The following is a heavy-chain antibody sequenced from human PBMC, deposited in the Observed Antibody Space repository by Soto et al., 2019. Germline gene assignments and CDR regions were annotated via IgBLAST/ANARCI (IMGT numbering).Heavy chain of an antibody. CDR3: ARVEDFMVRGVNS. V-gene: IGHV3-66*01. CDR1: GFTVSSNY. Sequence: GGSLRLSCAASGFTVSSNYMGWVRQAPGKGLEWVSVIYAGGRSSGGSTYYPDSVKGRFTISRDNYKNTLYRQMNSLRAEDTAVYYCARVEDFMVRGVNSWGQGTLVTVSS. D-gene: IGHD3-10*01. CDR2: IYAGGRSSGGST. J-gene: IGHJ4*02.